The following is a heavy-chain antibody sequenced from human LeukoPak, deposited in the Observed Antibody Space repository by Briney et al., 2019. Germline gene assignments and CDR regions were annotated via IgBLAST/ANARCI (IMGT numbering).Heavy chain of an antibody. Sequence: SETLSLTCTVSGGSISSYYWSWIRQPPGKGLEWIGYIHYSGSTNYNPSLKSRVTISVDTSKNQFSLKLSSVTAADTAVYYCARGNSIAVAGNYWGQGTLVTVSS. CDR3: ARGNSIAVAGNY. V-gene: IGHV4-59*01. J-gene: IGHJ4*02. CDR1: GGSISSYY. CDR2: IHYSGST. D-gene: IGHD6-19*01.